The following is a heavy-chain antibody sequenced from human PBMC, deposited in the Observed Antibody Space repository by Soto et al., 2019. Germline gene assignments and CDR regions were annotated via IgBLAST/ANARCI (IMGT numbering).Heavy chain of an antibody. J-gene: IGHJ5*02. D-gene: IGHD3-10*01. CDR1: GGSISSGDYY. CDR2: IYYSGST. CDR3: ARVHPARGWFDP. V-gene: IGHV4-30-4*01. Sequence: TLSLTCTVSGGSISSGDYYWSWIRQPPGKGLEWIGYIYYSGSTYYNPSLKSRVTISVDTSKNQFSLKLSSVTAADTAVYYCARVHPARGWFDPWGQGTLVTVSS.